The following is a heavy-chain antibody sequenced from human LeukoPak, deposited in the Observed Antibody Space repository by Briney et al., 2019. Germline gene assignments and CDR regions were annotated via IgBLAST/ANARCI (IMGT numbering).Heavy chain of an antibody. J-gene: IGHJ4*02. V-gene: IGHV3-74*01. D-gene: IGHD3/OR15-3a*01. CDR3: ASDTYLANFWPGYPHY. Sequence: GGSLRLSCAASGFSFSNSWMHWVRKAPGKGLVWVSRINSDGTTTYYADSVKGRFTISRDSAKNTLFLQMNSLRPEDTALYYCASDTYLANFWPGYPHYWGQGTLVTVSS. CDR2: INSDGTTT. CDR1: GFSFSNSW.